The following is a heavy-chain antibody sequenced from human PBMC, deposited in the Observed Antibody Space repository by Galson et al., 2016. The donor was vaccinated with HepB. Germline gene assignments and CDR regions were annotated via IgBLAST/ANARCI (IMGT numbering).Heavy chain of an antibody. CDR1: GYTFTRYG. D-gene: IGHD2-15*01. Sequence: SVKVSCKASGYTFTRYGISWVRQAPGQGPEWMAWISGHNGDTNYAQKFQGRVTMTIDVSTNTAYMDLRSLTSDDTAVYYCARGFPGYCSGGRCSQYFHGLDVWGQGTTVSVSS. J-gene: IGHJ6*02. CDR3: ARGFPGYCSGGRCSQYFHGLDV. CDR2: ISGHNGDT. V-gene: IGHV1-18*01.